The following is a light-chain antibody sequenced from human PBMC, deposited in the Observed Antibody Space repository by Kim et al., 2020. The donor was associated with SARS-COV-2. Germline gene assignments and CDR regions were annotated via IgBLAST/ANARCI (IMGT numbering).Light chain of an antibody. CDR3: QSYDRGLSGRV. Sequence: RVTISCTGSSSNIGAAYDVHRYQQLPGTAPKLLIYGNTNRPSGVPDRFSGSKSGTSASLAIAGLQAEDEADYYCQSYDRGLSGRVFGGVTQLTVL. CDR2: GNT. J-gene: IGLJ2*01. CDR1: SSNIGAAYD. V-gene: IGLV1-40*01.